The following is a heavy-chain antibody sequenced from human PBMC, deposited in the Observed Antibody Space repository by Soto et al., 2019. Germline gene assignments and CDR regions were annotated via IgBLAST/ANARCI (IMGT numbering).Heavy chain of an antibody. CDR3: ARMGIVAAAGLYYFDY. Sequence: QVTLKESGPVLVKPTETLTLTCTVSGFSLSNARMGVSWIRQPPGKALEWLAHIFSNDEKSYSTSLKSRLTNSKDSSKSQVVLTMTNMDAVDTATYYCARMGIVAAAGLYYFDYWGQGTLVTVSS. D-gene: IGHD6-13*01. CDR2: IFSNDEK. V-gene: IGHV2-26*01. J-gene: IGHJ4*02. CDR1: GFSLSNARMG.